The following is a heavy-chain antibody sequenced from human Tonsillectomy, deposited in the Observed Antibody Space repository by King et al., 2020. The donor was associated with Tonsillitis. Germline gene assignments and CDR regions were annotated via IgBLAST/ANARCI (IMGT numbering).Heavy chain of an antibody. Sequence: VQLVESGGGLVQPGGSLRLSCAASGFTFSNYAMNWVRRTPGKGREWVAIISGCGDTYYPESVQGRFTISRDNSKNTVDLQMDSPSAEDTAVYLCARGAAGSCIGSSCYPLDFWGQGTLVTVSS. D-gene: IGHD2-2*01. CDR2: ISGCGDT. J-gene: IGHJ4*02. CDR3: ARGAAGSCIGSSCYPLDF. CDR1: GFTFSNYA. V-gene: IGHV3-23*04.